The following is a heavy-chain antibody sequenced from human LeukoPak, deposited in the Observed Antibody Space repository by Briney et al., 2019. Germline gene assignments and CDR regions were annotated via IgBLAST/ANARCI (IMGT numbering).Heavy chain of an antibody. Sequence: SGGSLRLSCAASGFTFSSYAMSWVRQAPGKGLEWVSAISGSGGSTYYADSVKGRFTISRDNSKNTLYLQMNSLRAEDTAVYYCAKDSIAARKADYWGQGTLVTVSS. V-gene: IGHV3-23*01. CDR1: GFTFSSYA. CDR3: AKDSIAARKADY. D-gene: IGHD6-6*01. CDR2: ISGSGGST. J-gene: IGHJ4*02.